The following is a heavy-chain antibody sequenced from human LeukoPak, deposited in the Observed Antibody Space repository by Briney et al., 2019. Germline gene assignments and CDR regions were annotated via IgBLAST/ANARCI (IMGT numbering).Heavy chain of an antibody. D-gene: IGHD6-13*01. CDR3: ARVGGYSRTKLFDP. J-gene: IGHJ5*02. V-gene: IGHV4-30-2*01. CDR1: GGSISSGGYS. Sequence: SETLSLTCAVSGGSISSGGYSWSWLRQPPGKGLEWIGYIYHSGSTYYNPSLKSRVTISVDRSKNQFSLKLSSVTAADTAVYYCARVGGYSRTKLFDPWGQGTLVTVSS. CDR2: IYHSGST.